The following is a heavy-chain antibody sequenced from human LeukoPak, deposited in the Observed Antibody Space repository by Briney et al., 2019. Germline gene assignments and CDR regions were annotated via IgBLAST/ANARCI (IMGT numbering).Heavy chain of an antibody. Sequence: GGSLRLSCAASGFTFSIYTMSWVRLAPEKGLKWVSTISSSGVSTYYADSVKGRFTISRDNSKNTLYLQMNSLGAEDTAVYYCAKIWSGGYFEYWGQGTLVTVSS. CDR2: ISSSGVST. D-gene: IGHD3-10*01. J-gene: IGHJ4*02. CDR3: AKIWSGGYFEY. V-gene: IGHV3-23*01. CDR1: GFTFSIYT.